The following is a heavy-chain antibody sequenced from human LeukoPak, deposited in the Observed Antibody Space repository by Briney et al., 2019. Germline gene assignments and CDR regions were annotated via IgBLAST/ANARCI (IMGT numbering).Heavy chain of an antibody. Sequence: PSETLSLTCTVSGDSISSYYLIWIRQPPGKGLEWIWYIYTSGAANYNPSLQSRGTISVATSKNQFSLRLRSVTAADTDVYYCARLFRVGSNPPSYFYYSYMDVWGKGTTVTVSS. J-gene: IGHJ6*03. CDR1: GDSISSYY. V-gene: IGHV4-4*09. CDR2: IYTSGAA. D-gene: IGHD1-26*01. CDR3: ARLFRVGSNPPSYFYYSYMDV.